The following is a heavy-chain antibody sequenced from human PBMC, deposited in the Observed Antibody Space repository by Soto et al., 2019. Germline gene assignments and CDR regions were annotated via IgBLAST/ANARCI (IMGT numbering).Heavy chain of an antibody. V-gene: IGHV1-2*04. CDR3: ARGDSTDCSNGVCSFFYNHDMDV. CDR1: GYSFTDYH. Sequence: ASVKFSCKASGYSFTDYHIHWVRQAPGQGLEWLGRINPKSGCTSTAQKFQGWVTMTTDTSISTASMELTRLTSDDTAIYYCARGDSTDCSNGVCSFFYNHDMDVWGQGTTVTVSS. D-gene: IGHD2-8*01. CDR2: INPKSGCT. J-gene: IGHJ6*02.